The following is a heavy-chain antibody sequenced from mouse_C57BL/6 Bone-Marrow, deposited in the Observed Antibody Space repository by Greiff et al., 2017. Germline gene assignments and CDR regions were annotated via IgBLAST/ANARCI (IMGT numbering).Heavy chain of an antibody. CDR3: ARADGHFDY. V-gene: IGHV5-12*01. CDR1: GFTFSDYY. CDR2: ISNGGGST. J-gene: IGHJ2*01. D-gene: IGHD2-3*01. Sequence: EVKVVESGGGLVQPGGSLKLSCAASGFTFSDYYMYWVRQTPEKRLEWVAYISNGGGSTYYPDTVKGRFTISRDNAKNTLYLQMSRLKSEDTAMYYCARADGHFDYWGQGTTLTVSS.